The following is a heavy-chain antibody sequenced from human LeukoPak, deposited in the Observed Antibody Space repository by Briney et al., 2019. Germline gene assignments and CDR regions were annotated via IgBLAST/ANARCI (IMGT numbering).Heavy chain of an antibody. J-gene: IGHJ4*02. CDR2: ITGSGGST. Sequence: GGSLRLSCAASGFTFTNYAMSWVRQAPGRGLEWVSAITGSGGSTYYADSVKGRFTISRDNSKDTLYLQMNGLRAEDTAVYYCAKGIVTTVTAVDYWGQGTLVTVSS. CDR3: AKGIVTTVTAVDY. CDR1: GFTFTNYA. D-gene: IGHD4-17*01. V-gene: IGHV3-23*01.